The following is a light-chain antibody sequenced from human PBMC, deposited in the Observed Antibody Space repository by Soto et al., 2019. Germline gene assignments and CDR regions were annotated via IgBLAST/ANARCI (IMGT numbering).Light chain of an antibody. CDR3: CSYAGRSVV. J-gene: IGLJ2*01. V-gene: IGLV2-11*01. Sequence: QSALTQPRSVSRSPGQSVTISCTGTSSDVGGYNYVSWYQHHPGKAPKLIVYGVTNRPSGIPDRISGSKSGNTASLTISGLQAEDEADYYCCSYAGRSVVFGGGTKVTVL. CDR2: GVT. CDR1: SSDVGGYNY.